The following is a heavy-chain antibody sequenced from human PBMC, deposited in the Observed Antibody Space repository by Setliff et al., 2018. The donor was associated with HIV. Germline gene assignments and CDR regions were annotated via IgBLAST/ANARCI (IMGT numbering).Heavy chain of an antibody. CDR3: ARIWGIPPLYYFDY. V-gene: IGHV1-69*13. D-gene: IGHD3-16*01. Sequence: ASVKVSCKASGYTFPTYDIHWVRQAPGQGLEWMGGIIPVFRTANYAQKFQGRVTITADESTSTAYMELSSLRSEDTAVYYCARIWGIPPLYYFDYWGQGTMVTVSS. J-gene: IGHJ4*03. CDR1: GYTFPTYD. CDR2: IIPVFRTA.